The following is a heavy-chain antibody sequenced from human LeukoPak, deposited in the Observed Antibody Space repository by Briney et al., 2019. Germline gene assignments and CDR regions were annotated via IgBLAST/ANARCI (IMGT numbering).Heavy chain of an antibody. CDR2: ISYDGSNK. D-gene: IGHD1-26*01. J-gene: IGHJ6*02. CDR3: AKSGALYYYGMDV. Sequence: GGSLRLSCAASGFTFSSYAMHWVRQAPGKGLEWVAVISYDGSNKYYADSVKGRFTISRDNSKNTLWLQMNSLRAEDTAVYYCAKSGALYYYGMDVWGQGTTVTVSS. CDR1: GFTFSSYA. V-gene: IGHV3-30-3*01.